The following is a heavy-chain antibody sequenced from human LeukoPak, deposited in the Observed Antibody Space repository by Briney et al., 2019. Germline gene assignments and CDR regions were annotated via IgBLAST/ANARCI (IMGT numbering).Heavy chain of an antibody. Sequence: EASVKVSCKASGYTFTGYYMHWVRQAPGQGLEWMGWINPNSGGTNYAQKFQGRVTMTRDTSIRTAYMALSRLRSDDTAVYYCARDLRLWWLCCSQRKNNHYGMDVWGQGTTVTVSS. D-gene: IGHD2-21*01. CDR3: ARDLRLWWLCCSQRKNNHYGMDV. V-gene: IGHV1-2*02. CDR1: GYTFTGYY. J-gene: IGHJ6*02. CDR2: INPNSGGT.